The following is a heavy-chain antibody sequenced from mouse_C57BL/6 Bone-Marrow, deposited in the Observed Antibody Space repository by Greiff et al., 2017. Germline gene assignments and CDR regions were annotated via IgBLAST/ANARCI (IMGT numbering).Heavy chain of an antibody. V-gene: IGHV3-6*01. CDR1: GYSITSGYY. Sequence: ESGPGLVKPSPSLSLTCSVTGYSITSGYYWNWIRQFPGNKLEWMGYISYDGSNNYNPSLKNRISITRDTSKNQFFLKLNSVTTEDTATYYCARVYYWYFDVWGTGTTVTVSS. CDR2: ISYDGSN. CDR3: ARVYYWYFDV. J-gene: IGHJ1*03.